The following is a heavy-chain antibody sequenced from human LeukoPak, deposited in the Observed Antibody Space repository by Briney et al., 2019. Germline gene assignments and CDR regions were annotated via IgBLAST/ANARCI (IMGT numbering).Heavy chain of an antibody. Sequence: GGSLRPSCAASGFTFSTYWMSWVRQAPGKGLEWVANIKEDGSEKYYGDSVKGRFTISRDNAKNSLYLQMNSLRAEDTAVYYCARVDCRSTSCSPFDYWGQGTLVTVSS. V-gene: IGHV3-7*01. CDR3: ARVDCRSTSCSPFDY. CDR1: GFTFSTYW. J-gene: IGHJ4*02. D-gene: IGHD2-2*01. CDR2: IKEDGSEK.